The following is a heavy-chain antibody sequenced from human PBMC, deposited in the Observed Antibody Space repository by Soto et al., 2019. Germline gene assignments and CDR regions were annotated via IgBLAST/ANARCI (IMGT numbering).Heavy chain of an antibody. J-gene: IGHJ4*02. Sequence: SETLSLTCAVYGGSFSGYDWSWIRQPPGKGLEWIGEINHSGSTNYNPSLKSRLTISVDTSKNQFSLNLSSVTAADTAVYYCARGPYCSGGNCYRSFDYWGQGTLVTVSS. CDR2: INHSGST. V-gene: IGHV4-34*01. CDR1: GGSFSGYD. D-gene: IGHD2-15*01. CDR3: ARGPYCSGGNCYRSFDY.